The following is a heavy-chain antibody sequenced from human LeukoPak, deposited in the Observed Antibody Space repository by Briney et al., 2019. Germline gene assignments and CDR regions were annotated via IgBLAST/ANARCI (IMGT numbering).Heavy chain of an antibody. D-gene: IGHD5-18*01. Sequence: SETLSLTCAVYGGSFSGYYWSWIRQPPGKGLEWIGEINHSGSTNYNPSLKSRVTISVDTSKNQFSLKLSSVTAADTAVYYCARTPYSYGYRGWFDPWGQGTLVTVSS. V-gene: IGHV4-34*01. CDR1: GGSFSGYY. J-gene: IGHJ5*02. CDR3: ARTPYSYGYRGWFDP. CDR2: INHSGST.